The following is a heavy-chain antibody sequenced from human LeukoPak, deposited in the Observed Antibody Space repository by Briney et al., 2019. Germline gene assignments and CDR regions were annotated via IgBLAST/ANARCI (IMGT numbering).Heavy chain of an antibody. D-gene: IGHD5-18*01. CDR2: IKSKTDGGTT. CDR1: GFTFSNAW. V-gene: IGHV3-15*01. J-gene: IGHJ6*03. Sequence: GGSLRLSCAASGFTFSNAWMSWVRQAPGKGLEWVGRIKSKTDGGTTDYAAPVKGRFTISRDDSKNTLYLQMNSLKTEDTAVYYCTTVGSYGYFYYYYYMDVWGKGTTVTVSS. CDR3: TTVGSYGYFYYYYYMDV.